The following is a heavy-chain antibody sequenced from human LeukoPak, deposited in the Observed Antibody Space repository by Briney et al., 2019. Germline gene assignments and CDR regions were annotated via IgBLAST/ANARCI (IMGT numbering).Heavy chain of an antibody. CDR3: ATSSRNWGPDGCDI. CDR2: VYTGVIA. D-gene: IGHD7-27*01. CDR1: VFTLTTDY. Sequence: PGGALRLSSVPSVFTLTTDYVCSGRRRPAEGVWSGSHVYTGVIASYADSVKGRFTISRDSYKNTLYLQMNSLTAEDTAVYYCATSSRNWGPDGCDIWGQGTMVTVSS. V-gene: IGHV3-66*01. J-gene: IGHJ3*02.